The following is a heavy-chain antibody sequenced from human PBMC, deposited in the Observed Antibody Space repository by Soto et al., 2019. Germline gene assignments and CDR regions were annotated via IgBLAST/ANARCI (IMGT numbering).Heavy chain of an antibody. CDR1: GGTFSSYT. V-gene: IGHV1-69*02. J-gene: IGHJ3*02. Sequence: SVKVSCKASGGTFSSYTISWVRQAPGQGLEWMGRIIPILGIANYAQKFQGRVTITADKSTSTAYMELSSLRSEDTAVYYCARRRAVCSGGSCNSDDAFDIWGQGTMVTVSS. CDR3: ARRRAVCSGGSCNSDDAFDI. CDR2: IIPILGIA. D-gene: IGHD2-15*01.